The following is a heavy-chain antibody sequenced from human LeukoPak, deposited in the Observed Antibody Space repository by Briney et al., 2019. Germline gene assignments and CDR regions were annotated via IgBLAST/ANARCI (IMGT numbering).Heavy chain of an antibody. D-gene: IGHD3-3*01. Sequence: GASVKVSCKASGYTFTGYYMHWVRQAPGQGLEWMGRINPNSGGTNYAQKFQGRVTMTRDTSISTAYMELSRLRSDDTAVYYCAREFITIFGVFISIGSPLGDYWGQGTLVTVSS. J-gene: IGHJ4*02. CDR3: AREFITIFGVFISIGSPLGDY. CDR1: GYTFTGYY. V-gene: IGHV1-2*06. CDR2: INPNSGGT.